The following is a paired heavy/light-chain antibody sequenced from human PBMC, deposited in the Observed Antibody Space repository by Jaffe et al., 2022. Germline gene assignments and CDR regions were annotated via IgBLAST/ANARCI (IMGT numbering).Heavy chain of an antibody. J-gene: IGHJ4*02. Sequence: EVQLLESGGGLVQPGGSLRLSCAASGFTFSSYAMSWVRQAPGKGLEWVSAISGSGGSTYYADSVKGRFTISRDNSKNTLYLQMNSLRAEDTAVYYCAKDLWSWKCSSTSCYGLDYWGQGTLVTVSS. D-gene: IGHD2-2*01. V-gene: IGHV3-23*01. CDR3: AKDLWSWKCSSTSCYGLDY. CDR2: ISGSGGST. CDR1: GFTFSSYA.
Light chain of an antibody. V-gene: IGKV1-39*01. CDR3: QQSYSTPLLT. Sequence: DIQMTQSPSSLSASVGDRVTITCRASQSISSYLNWYQQKPGKAPKLLIYAASSLQSGVPSRFSGSGSGTDFTLTISSLQPEDFATYYCQQSYSTPLLTFGGGTKVEIK. CDR2: AAS. CDR1: QSISSY. J-gene: IGKJ4*01.